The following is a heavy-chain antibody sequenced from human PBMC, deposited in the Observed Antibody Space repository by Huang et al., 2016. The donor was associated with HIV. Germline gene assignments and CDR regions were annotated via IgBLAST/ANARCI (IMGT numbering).Heavy chain of an antibody. V-gene: IGHV3-7*01. Sequence: EVQLVESGGGLVQPGGSLRVSCAASGFSISTYWMSGVRQTPGKGREWVASIKQDGSEKDYVDAVKGRFIISRDNAKNSLYLQMNSLRAEDTAVYYCTRGPLGWLVHRYFYHWGQGTLVTVSS. CDR2: IKQDGSEK. CDR1: GFSISTYW. CDR3: TRGPLGWLVHRYFYH. J-gene: IGHJ1*01. D-gene: IGHD6-19*01.